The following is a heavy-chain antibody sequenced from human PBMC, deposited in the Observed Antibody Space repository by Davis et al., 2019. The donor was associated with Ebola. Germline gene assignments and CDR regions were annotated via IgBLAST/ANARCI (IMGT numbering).Heavy chain of an antibody. CDR2: ISYDGSNK. CDR1: GFTFSSYA. D-gene: IGHD2/OR15-2a*01. J-gene: IGHJ6*02. Sequence: GGSLRLSCAASGFTFSSYAMHWVRQAPGKGLEWVAVISYDGSNKYYADSVKGRFTISRDKSKNTLYLQMNSLRADDTALYYCAKGGARYFYHYYGMDVWGQGTTVTVSS. V-gene: IGHV3-30-3*01. CDR3: AKGGARYFYHYYGMDV.